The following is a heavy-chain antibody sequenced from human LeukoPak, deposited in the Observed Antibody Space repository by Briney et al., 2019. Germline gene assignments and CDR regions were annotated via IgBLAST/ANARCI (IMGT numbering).Heavy chain of an antibody. CDR2: IYYSGST. D-gene: IGHD3-22*01. Sequence: SETLSLTCTVSGGSISSGGYYWSWIRQHPGKGLEWIGYIYYSGSTYYNPSLKSRVTISVDTSKNQFSLKLSSVTAADTAVYYCVRSTSATYYYDSGWDYWGQGTLVTVSS. CDR3: VRSTSATYYYDSGWDY. CDR1: GGSISSGGYY. V-gene: IGHV4-31*03. J-gene: IGHJ4*02.